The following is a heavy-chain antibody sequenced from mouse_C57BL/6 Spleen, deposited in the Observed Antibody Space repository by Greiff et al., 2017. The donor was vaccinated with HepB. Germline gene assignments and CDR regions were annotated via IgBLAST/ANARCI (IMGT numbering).Heavy chain of an antibody. D-gene: IGHD1-1*01. CDR2: INPNYGTT. V-gene: IGHV1-39*01. CDR3: ARWGYGSSYDFDY. J-gene: IGHJ2*01. CDR1: GYSFTDYN. Sequence: EVQLQHSGPELVKPGASVKISCKASGYSFTDYNMNWVKQSNGKSLEWIGVINPNYGTTSFNQKFKGKATLTVDQSSSTAYMQLNSLTSEDSAVYYCARWGYGSSYDFDYWGQGTTLTVSS.